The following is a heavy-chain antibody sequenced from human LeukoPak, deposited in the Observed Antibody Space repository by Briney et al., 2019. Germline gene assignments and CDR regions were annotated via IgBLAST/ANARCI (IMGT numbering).Heavy chain of an antibody. J-gene: IGHJ3*02. CDR1: GYTLTIYA. V-gene: IGHV7-4-1*02. CDR2: INTNTGNP. CDR3: ARRSGNAFDI. Sequence: ASVKVSCKASGYTLTIYAMYWVRLAPGQGLECMGWINTNTGNPTYAQGFTGRFVFSLDTSVSTAFLQISSLKAEDTAVYYCARRSGNAFDIWGLGTMVTVSS.